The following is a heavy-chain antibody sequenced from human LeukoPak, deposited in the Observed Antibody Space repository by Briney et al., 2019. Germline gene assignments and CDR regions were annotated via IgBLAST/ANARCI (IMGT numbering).Heavy chain of an antibody. CDR2: IKQDGSTK. CDR1: GFTFSNSW. D-gene: IGHD1-26*01. J-gene: IGHJ4*02. Sequence: GGSLRLPCAASGFTFSNSWMAWVRQAPGKGLEWVANIKQDGSTKHYADSLKDRFTISRDNPKNLLYVQMTSLRADDTAVYYCARDTDGSLDYWGQGILVTVAS. V-gene: IGHV3-7*01. CDR3: ARDTDGSLDY.